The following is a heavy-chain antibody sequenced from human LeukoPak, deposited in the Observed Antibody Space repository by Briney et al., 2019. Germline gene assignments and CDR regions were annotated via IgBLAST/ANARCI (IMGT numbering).Heavy chain of an antibody. Sequence: GGSLRLSCTASGFTFTTYWMSWVRQAPGKGLEWVSAISGSGGSTYYADSVKGRFTISRDNSKNTLYLQMNSLRAEDTAVYYCAKDRAKTYYDILTGYYWPNWGQGTLVTVSS. CDR3: AKDRAKTYYDILTGYYWPN. CDR2: ISGSGGST. J-gene: IGHJ4*02. CDR1: GFTFTTYW. D-gene: IGHD3-9*01. V-gene: IGHV3-23*01.